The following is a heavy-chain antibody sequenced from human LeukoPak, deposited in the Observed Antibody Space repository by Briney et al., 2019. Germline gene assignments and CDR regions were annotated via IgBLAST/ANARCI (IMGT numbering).Heavy chain of an antibody. CDR1: GVSMTGYY. D-gene: IGHD3-10*01. Sequence: SETLSLIRSVSGVSMTGYYWSWIRQAPGKAPEWLCYIYSSGSTNYNPSLNSRVTMSLDASKHQLSLKLTFVTAADTAVYYCATRPADGSWYGVFDFWSRGTLVTVSS. CDR2: IYSSGST. J-gene: IGHJ4*01. CDR3: ATRPADGSWYGVFDF. V-gene: IGHV4-59*01.